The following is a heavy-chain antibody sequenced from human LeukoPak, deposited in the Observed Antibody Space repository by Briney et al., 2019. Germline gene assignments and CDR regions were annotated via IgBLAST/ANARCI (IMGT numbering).Heavy chain of an antibody. Sequence: PSETLSLTCTVSGGSIRSYYWSWIRQPPGKGLEWVAYIYYSGSTNYNPSLKSRVTISVDTSKNQFSLKMNSVTAADTAVYYCARLASSGWSHCDYWGQGTLVTVSS. CDR2: IYYSGST. CDR3: ARLASSGWSHCDY. D-gene: IGHD6-19*01. V-gene: IGHV4-59*08. J-gene: IGHJ4*02. CDR1: GGSIRSYY.